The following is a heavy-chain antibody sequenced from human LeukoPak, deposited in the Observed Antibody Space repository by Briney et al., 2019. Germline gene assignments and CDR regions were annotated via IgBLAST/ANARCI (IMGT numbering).Heavy chain of an antibody. CDR3: AKDIFLRDNSGSYWGAFDI. V-gene: IGHV3-43*02. CDR2: ISGDDGST. Sequence: GGSLRLSCATSGFTFDDYAMHWVRQAPGKGLEWVSLISGDDGSTYYADSVKGRFTISRDNSKNSLYLQMNSLATEDTPLYYCAKDIFLRDNSGSYWGAFDIWGQGTMVTVSS. CDR1: GFTFDDYA. D-gene: IGHD3-22*01. J-gene: IGHJ3*02.